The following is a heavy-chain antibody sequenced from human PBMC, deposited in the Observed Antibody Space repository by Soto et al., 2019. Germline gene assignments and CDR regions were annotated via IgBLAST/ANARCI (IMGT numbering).Heavy chain of an antibody. Sequence: PGGSLRLSCAASGFTFSSYAMSWVRQAPGKGLEWVSAISGSGGSTYYADSVKGRFTISRDNSKNTLYLQMNSLRAEDTAVYYCAKYLVPAAIHQGWFDPWGQGTLVTVSS. CDR1: GFTFSSYA. D-gene: IGHD2-2*02. V-gene: IGHV3-23*01. CDR2: ISGSGGST. CDR3: AKYLVPAAIHQGWFDP. J-gene: IGHJ5*02.